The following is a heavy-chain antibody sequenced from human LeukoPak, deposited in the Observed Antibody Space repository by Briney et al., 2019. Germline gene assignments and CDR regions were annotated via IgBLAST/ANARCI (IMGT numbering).Heavy chain of an antibody. J-gene: IGHJ4*02. Sequence: GGSLRLSCAASGFTLTSHEMNWVRQAPGKGLEWVSYISSRSSTIYYADSVKGRFTISRDNAKSSLYLQMNSLRDEDTAVYYCARATSGYDFSPWVGWGQGTLVTVSS. CDR1: GFTLTSHE. V-gene: IGHV3-48*02. CDR2: ISSRSSTI. D-gene: IGHD5-12*01. CDR3: ARATSGYDFSPWVG.